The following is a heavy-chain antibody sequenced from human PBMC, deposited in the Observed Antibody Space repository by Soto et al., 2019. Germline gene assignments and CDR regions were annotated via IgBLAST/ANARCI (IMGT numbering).Heavy chain of an antibody. CDR2: ISAYNGNT. CDR1: GYTFTTYA. V-gene: IGHV1-18*01. J-gene: IGHJ4*02. D-gene: IGHD3-3*01. Sequence: QVQLVQSGAEVKKPGASVKVSCKASGYTFTTYAISWVRQAPGQGLEWMGWISAYNGNTNYAQKLQGRVTMTSDTSTSTAYRGLRCLRSDESYFYYCATDGPPFFDWGQGTLVTVSS. CDR3: ATDGPPFFD.